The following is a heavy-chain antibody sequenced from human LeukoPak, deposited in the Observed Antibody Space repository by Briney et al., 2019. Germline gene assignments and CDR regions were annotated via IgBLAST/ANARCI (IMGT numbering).Heavy chain of an antibody. V-gene: IGHV4-34*01. J-gene: IGHJ4*02. CDR2: INHSGST. CDR3: PRYPPSTGLDY. CDR1: GGSFSGYY. Sequence: SETLSLTCAVYGGSFSGYYWSWIRQPPGKGLEWIGEINHSGSTNYNPSLKSRVTISVDTSKNQFSLKLSSVTAADTAVYYCPRYPPSTGLDYWGQGTLVTVSS.